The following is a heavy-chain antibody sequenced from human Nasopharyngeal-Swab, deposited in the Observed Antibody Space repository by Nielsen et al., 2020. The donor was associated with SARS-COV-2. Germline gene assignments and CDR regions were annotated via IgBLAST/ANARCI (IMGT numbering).Heavy chain of an antibody. CDR3: ARGRIAAAAVDP. J-gene: IGHJ5*02. CDR2: ITPDGYGT. V-gene: IGHV3-74*03. Sequence: GESLKISCAASGFAFSNYWMHWVRQAPGKGLVWVSRITPDGYGTMYADSVKGRFIISRDNAKNTLNLQMNSLRAEDTALYYCARGRIAAAAVDPWGQGILVTVSS. D-gene: IGHD6-25*01. CDR1: GFAFSNYW.